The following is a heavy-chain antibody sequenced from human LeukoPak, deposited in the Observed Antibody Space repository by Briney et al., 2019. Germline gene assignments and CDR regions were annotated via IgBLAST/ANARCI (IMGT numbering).Heavy chain of an antibody. Sequence: SETLSLTCTVSGGSISSYYWSWIRQPAGKGLEWTGRIYTSGSTNYNPSLKSRITMSVDTSENQFSLKLSSVTAADTAVYYCARNYGDYATGYYYYMDVWGKGTTVTVSS. D-gene: IGHD4-17*01. CDR3: ARNYGDYATGYYYYMDV. V-gene: IGHV4-4*07. CDR2: IYTSGST. CDR1: GGSISSYY. J-gene: IGHJ6*03.